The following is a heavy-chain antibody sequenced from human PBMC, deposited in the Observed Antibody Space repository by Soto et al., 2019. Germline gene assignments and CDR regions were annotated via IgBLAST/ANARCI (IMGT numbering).Heavy chain of an antibody. CDR1: GGSISSGGYY. CDR2: IYDSGST. Sequence: SETLSLTCTVSGGSISSGGYYWNWIRQPPGKGLEWIGYIYDSGSTNYSPSLQSRVTMSVDRSKNQFSLALTSVTAADTAVYFCARYRRGTGWYYLDYWGQGILVTVSS. CDR3: ARYRRGTGWYYLDY. V-gene: IGHV4-61*08. D-gene: IGHD6-19*01. J-gene: IGHJ4*02.